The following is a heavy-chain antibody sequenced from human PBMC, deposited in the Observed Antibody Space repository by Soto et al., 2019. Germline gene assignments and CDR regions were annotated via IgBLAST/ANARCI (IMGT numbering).Heavy chain of an antibody. D-gene: IGHD1-7*01. J-gene: IGHJ6*02. CDR1: GGTFSSYA. Sequence: QVQLVQSGAEVKKPGSSVKVSCKASGGTFSSYAISWVRQAPGQGLEWMGGIIPIFGTANYAQKFQGRVTITADESTRTACMELSSMRSEDTAVYCCARDGELRSGMDFWGQGTTVTVSS. CDR3: ARDGELRSGMDF. CDR2: IIPIFGTA. V-gene: IGHV1-69*12.